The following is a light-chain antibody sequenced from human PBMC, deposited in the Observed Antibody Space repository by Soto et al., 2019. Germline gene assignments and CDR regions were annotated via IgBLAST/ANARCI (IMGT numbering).Light chain of an antibody. Sequence: EIVVTQSLLSLPVILGEPASISCRSSQSLLHSNGFNYLDWYLQRPGQSPQLLIYMASSRASGVPDRFSGSGSGTDFTLTITRVEAEDVGIYYCMQAVQTPWSFGQGTKVDIK. J-gene: IGKJ1*01. V-gene: IGKV2-28*01. CDR2: MAS. CDR1: QSLLHSNGFNY. CDR3: MQAVQTPWS.